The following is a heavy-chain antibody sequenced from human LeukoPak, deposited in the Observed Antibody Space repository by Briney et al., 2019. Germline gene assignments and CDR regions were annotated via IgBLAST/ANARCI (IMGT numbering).Heavy chain of an antibody. Sequence: PGGSLRLSCAASGFTFSTYTMHWVRQAPGKGLEWVGRTRNKANSYTTEYAASVKGRFTISRDDSKNSLYLQMNSLKTEDTAVYYCARVYSSSWSGSYFDYWGQGTLVTVSP. J-gene: IGHJ4*02. CDR2: TRNKANSYTT. D-gene: IGHD6-6*01. CDR3: ARVYSSSWSGSYFDY. CDR1: GFTFSTYT. V-gene: IGHV3-72*01.